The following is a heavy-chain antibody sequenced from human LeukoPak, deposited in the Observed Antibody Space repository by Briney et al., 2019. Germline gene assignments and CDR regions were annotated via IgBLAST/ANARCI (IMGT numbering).Heavy chain of an antibody. CDR2: INGDNGNT. CDR3: ATDPRTTVFGTFRYYYMDV. J-gene: IGHJ6*03. CDR1: GYTFTTYA. V-gene: IGHV1-3*01. D-gene: IGHD3-3*01. Sequence: ASVKVSCKASGYTFTTYAMHWVRQAPGRRLEWMGWINGDNGNTKFSQNFRGRVTMTRDTSINTAYMELSRLTSDDTAVYYCATDPRTTVFGTFRYYYMDVWGEGTTVAVSS.